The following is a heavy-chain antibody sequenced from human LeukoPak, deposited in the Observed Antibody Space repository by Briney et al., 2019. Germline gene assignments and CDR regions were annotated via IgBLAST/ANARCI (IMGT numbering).Heavy chain of an antibody. CDR3: AKSLYGGCDY. CDR1: GFSFSTQR. Sequence: PGGSLRLSCAASGFSFSTQRMHWVRQAPGKGLVWASYINIDERITGYADSVKGRFTISRDNAKNTVYLQMNSLRVEDTAVYYCAKSLYGGCDYWGQGTVVTVSS. D-gene: IGHD3-16*02. V-gene: IGHV3-74*01. J-gene: IGHJ4*02. CDR2: INIDERIT.